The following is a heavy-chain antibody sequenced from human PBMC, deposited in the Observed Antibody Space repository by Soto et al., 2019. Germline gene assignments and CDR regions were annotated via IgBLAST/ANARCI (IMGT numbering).Heavy chain of an antibody. CDR1: GFTFSSYG. J-gene: IGHJ4*02. Sequence: QVQLVESGGGVVQPGRSLRLSCAASGFTFSSYGMHWVRQAPGKGLEWVAVIWYDGSNKYYADSVKGRFTISRDNSKNTLYLQMKSLRAEDTAVYYCARDPYSGSYLPFDYWGQGTLVTVSS. CDR2: IWYDGSNK. CDR3: ARDPYSGSYLPFDY. D-gene: IGHD1-26*01. V-gene: IGHV3-33*01.